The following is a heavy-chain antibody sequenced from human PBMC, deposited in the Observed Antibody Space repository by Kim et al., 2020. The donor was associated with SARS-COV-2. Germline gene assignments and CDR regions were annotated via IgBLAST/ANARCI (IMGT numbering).Heavy chain of an antibody. J-gene: IGHJ4*02. Sequence: YAASVEGRFTISRDDAKNTLYLQMTSLRADDTAVYYCAKYLYSSTWYTFDFWGQGTLVTVSS. CDR3: AKYLYSSTWYTFDF. V-gene: IGHV3-30*02. D-gene: IGHD6-13*01.